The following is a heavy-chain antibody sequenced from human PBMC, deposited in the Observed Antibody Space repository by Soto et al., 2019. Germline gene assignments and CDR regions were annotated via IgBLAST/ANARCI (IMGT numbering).Heavy chain of an antibody. CDR2: IWYDASNN. CDR3: ARGRVDGGELDL. CDR1: GFTFRTYG. Sequence: VQLLESGGGVVQPGRSLRLSCAASGFTFRTYGMYWVRQAPGKGLERVAVIWYDASNNYYADSVKGRFTISRDNSENTLYLQMNSLRAEDTAVYYCARGRVDGGELDLWGQGTLVTVSS. J-gene: IGHJ4*02. D-gene: IGHD1-26*01. V-gene: IGHV3-33*01.